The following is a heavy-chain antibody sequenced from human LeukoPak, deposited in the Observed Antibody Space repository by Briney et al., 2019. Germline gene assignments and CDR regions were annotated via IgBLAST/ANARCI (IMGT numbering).Heavy chain of an antibody. V-gene: IGHV3-49*04. J-gene: IGHJ6*02. D-gene: IGHD5-18*01. Sequence: PGRSLRLSCTTSVFTFGDYAMSWVRQAPGKGLEWVGFIRSKAYGGTIEYAASVKGRFTISRDDSKSIAYLQMNSLKIEDTALYYCTRGPIQLWIHNAMDVWGQGTTVTVSS. CDR1: VFTFGDYA. CDR3: TRGPIQLWIHNAMDV. CDR2: IRSKAYGGTI.